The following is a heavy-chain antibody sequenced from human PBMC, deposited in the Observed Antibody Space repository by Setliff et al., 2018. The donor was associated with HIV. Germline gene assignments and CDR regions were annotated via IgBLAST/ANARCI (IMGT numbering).Heavy chain of an antibody. Sequence: PGGSLRLSCAASGFTFSSCAMSWVRQAPGKGLEWVATIKQDGSEIYYMDSVKGRFTISRDNARTSVYLEMKSLRVEDTAVYLCANLWEMGAWGQGTLVTVSS. CDR1: GFTFSSCA. D-gene: IGHD1-26*01. CDR2: IKQDGSEI. J-gene: IGHJ5*02. V-gene: IGHV3-7*01. CDR3: ANLWEMGA.